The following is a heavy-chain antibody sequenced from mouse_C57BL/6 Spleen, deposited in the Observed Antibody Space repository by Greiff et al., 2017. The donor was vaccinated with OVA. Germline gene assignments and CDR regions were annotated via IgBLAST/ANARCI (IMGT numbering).Heavy chain of an antibody. CDR3: ARGTVVDWYFDV. J-gene: IGHJ1*03. CDR1: GYTFTDYY. V-gene: IGHV1-26*01. D-gene: IGHD1-1*01. CDR2: INPNNGGT. Sequence: VQLKQSGPELVKPGASVKISCKASGYTFTDYYMNWVKQSHGKSLEWIGDINPNNGGTSYNQKFKGKATLTVDKSSSTAYMELRSLTSEDSAVYYCARGTVVDWYFDVWGTGTTVTVSS.